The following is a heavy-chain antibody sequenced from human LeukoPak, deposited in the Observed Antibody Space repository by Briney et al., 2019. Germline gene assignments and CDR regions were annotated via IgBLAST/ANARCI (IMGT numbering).Heavy chain of an antibody. CDR1: GFTFSSYS. D-gene: IGHD3-10*01. J-gene: IGHJ5*02. CDR2: ISSSSNYI. V-gene: IGHV3-21*01. CDR3: ARDKRAPHMIRGPYPNWFDP. Sequence: GGSLRLSCAASGFTFSSYSMNWVRQAPGKGLEWVSSISSSSNYIYYAASVKGRFTISRDNGKNSLYLQMNSLRVEDTAVYYCARDKRAPHMIRGPYPNWFDPWGQGTLVTVSS.